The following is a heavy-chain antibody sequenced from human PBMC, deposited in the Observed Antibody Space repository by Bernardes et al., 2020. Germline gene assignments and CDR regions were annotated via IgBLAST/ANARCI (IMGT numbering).Heavy chain of an antibody. V-gene: IGHV4-34*01. D-gene: IGHD3-22*01. Sequence: SETLSLTCAVYGGSFSGYYWSWIRQPPGKGLEWIGEINHSGSTNYNPSLKSRVTISVDTSKNQFSLKLSSVTAADTAVYYCARGGRVVVIDYWGQGTLVTVSS. J-gene: IGHJ4*02. CDR2: INHSGST. CDR3: ARGGRVVVIDY. CDR1: GGSFSGYY.